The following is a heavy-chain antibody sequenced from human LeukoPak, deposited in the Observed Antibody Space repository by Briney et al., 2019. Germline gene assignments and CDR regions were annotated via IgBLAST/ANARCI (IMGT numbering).Heavy chain of an antibody. CDR1: GGSISSGGYY. Sequence: SQTLSLTCTVSGGSISSGGYYWSWIRQHPGRGLEWVGYIYYSGSTYYIPSLTTLLTISVATSTHQFSLKLSSVTAADTALYYCARGPGVTMVRGALCARGYYGIDVCGKGTTLTVSS. CDR3: ARGPGVTMVRGALCARGYYGIDV. CDR2: IYYSGST. J-gene: IGHJ6*04. V-gene: IGHV4-31*01. D-gene: IGHD3-10*01.